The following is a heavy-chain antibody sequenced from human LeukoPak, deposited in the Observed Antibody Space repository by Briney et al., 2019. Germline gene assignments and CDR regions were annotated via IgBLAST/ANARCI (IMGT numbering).Heavy chain of an antibody. Sequence: ASVKVSCKVSGYTLTELSMHWLRQAPGKGLEWMGGFDPEDGETIYAQKFQGRVTMTEDTSTDTAYMELSSLRSEDTAVYYCATYRVEMATLEVDYWGQGTLVTVSS. CDR3: ATYRVEMATLEVDY. J-gene: IGHJ4*02. CDR1: GYTLTELS. D-gene: IGHD5-24*01. V-gene: IGHV1-24*01. CDR2: FDPEDGET.